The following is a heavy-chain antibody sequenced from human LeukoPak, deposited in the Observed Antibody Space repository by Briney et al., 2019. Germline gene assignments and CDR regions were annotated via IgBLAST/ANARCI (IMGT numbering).Heavy chain of an antibody. D-gene: IGHD6-13*01. Sequence: SETLSLTCTVSGDSISSDDYYWSWIRQPAGKGLEWIGRFSAGGNSNYNPSLKSRLTISVDTSKNQFSLKLTSVTAADTAVYYCARDRGSSSWYGGFDPWGQGTLVTVSS. CDR3: ARDRGSSSWYGGFDP. J-gene: IGHJ5*02. CDR1: GDSISSDDYY. CDR2: FSAGGNS. V-gene: IGHV4-61*02.